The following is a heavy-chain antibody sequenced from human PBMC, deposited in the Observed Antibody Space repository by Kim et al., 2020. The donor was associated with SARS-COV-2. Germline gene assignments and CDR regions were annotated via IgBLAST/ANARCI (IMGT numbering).Heavy chain of an antibody. J-gene: IGHJ5*02. CDR3: ARDRAGDSSGYYYPRWFDA. Sequence: GGSLRLSCAASGFTFSSYSMNWVRQAPGKGLEWVSSISSSSSYIYYADSVKGRFTISRDNAKNSLYLQMNSLRAEDTAVYYCARDRAGDSSGYYYPRWFDAWGQGTLVTVSS. D-gene: IGHD3-22*01. CDR2: ISSSSSYI. CDR1: GFTFSSYS. V-gene: IGHV3-21*01.